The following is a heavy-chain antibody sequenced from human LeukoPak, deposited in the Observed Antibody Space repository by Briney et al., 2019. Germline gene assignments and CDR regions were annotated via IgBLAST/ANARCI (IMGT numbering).Heavy chain of an antibody. Sequence: GGSLRLSCAASGFSVSSSFMSWVRQAPGKGLEWVSVIYSIGSTFYADSVKGRFTISRDNSKNTLYLHMNSLSAEDTAVYYCARDRVYLGREDAFDIWGQGTMVTVSS. J-gene: IGHJ3*02. D-gene: IGHD7-27*01. CDR2: IYSIGST. CDR3: ARDRVYLGREDAFDI. CDR1: GFSVSSSF. V-gene: IGHV3-53*01.